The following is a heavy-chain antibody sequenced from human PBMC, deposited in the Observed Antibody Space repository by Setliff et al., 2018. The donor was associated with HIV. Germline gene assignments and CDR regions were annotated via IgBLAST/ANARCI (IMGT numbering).Heavy chain of an antibody. CDR3: ARGWWHYYYDY. D-gene: IGHD2-15*01. CDR1: GFTFSSYE. V-gene: IGHV3-48*03. J-gene: IGHJ4*02. Sequence: GGSLRLSCAAPGFTFSSYEMNWVRQAPGKGLEWVSYISRSGDTIDYADSVKGRFTISRDNAKNSVSLQMNSLRAEDTAVYYCARGWWHYYYDYWGQGTLVTVSS. CDR2: ISRSGDTI.